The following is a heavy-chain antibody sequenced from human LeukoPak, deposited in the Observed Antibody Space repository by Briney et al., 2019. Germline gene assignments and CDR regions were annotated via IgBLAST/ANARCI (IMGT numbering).Heavy chain of an antibody. CDR2: IYYSGST. D-gene: IGHD3-22*01. CDR1: GGSISSGDYY. CDR3: ARGGVYYDSSGYFLYPKYFQH. J-gene: IGHJ1*01. Sequence: SQTLSLTCTVSGGSISSGDYYWSRIRQPPGKGLEWIGYIYYSGSTYYNPSLKSRVTISVDTSKNQFSLKLSSVTAADTAVYYCARGGVYYDSSGYFLYPKYFQHWGQGTLVTVSS. V-gene: IGHV4-30-4*01.